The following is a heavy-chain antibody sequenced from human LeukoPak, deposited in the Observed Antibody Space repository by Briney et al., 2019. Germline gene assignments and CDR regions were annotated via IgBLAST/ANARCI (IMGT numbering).Heavy chain of an antibody. CDR1: GFTFSRYW. J-gene: IGHJ4*02. CDR3: ARVVNDFWSGYGGGFDY. D-gene: IGHD3-3*01. V-gene: IGHV3-74*01. Sequence: GGSMTLSCAASGFTFSRYWMDWVRQAPGKGLVWVSRMNSDGSSTSYADSVKGRFTISRDNAKNTLYLQMNSLRAEDTAVYYCARVVNDFWSGYGGGFDYWGQGTLVTVSS. CDR2: MNSDGSST.